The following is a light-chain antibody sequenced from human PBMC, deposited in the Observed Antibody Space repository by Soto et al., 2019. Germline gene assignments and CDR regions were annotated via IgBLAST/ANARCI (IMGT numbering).Light chain of an antibody. J-gene: IGKJ1*01. CDR2: DAS. CDR1: QSVRSN. V-gene: IGKV3-15*01. Sequence: EIVMTQSPATLSVSPGERATLSCRASQSVRSNLAWYQQKPGHAPRLLIYDASTRTTGIPARFSGSGSGTELNLTISSLQSEDFAVYYCQQYNNWPPMAFGQGTKVEIK. CDR3: QQYNNWPPMA.